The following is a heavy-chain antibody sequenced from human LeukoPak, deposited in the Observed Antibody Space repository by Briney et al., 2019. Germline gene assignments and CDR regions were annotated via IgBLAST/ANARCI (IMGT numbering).Heavy chain of an antibody. CDR1: GDSVSGSPAV. CDR2: AYYRSKWYI. Sequence: SQTLSLTCAISGDSVSGSPAVWNWVRQSPSRGLEWLGRAYYRSKWYIDYAESVKGRITITPDTSKNQFSLQLNSVTPEDTAVYYCARGAVRGGTNFDYWGQGTLVTVSS. J-gene: IGHJ4*02. D-gene: IGHD3-10*01. V-gene: IGHV6-1*01. CDR3: ARGAVRGGTNFDY.